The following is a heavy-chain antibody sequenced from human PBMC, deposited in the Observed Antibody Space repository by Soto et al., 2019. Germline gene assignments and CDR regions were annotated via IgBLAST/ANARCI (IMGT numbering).Heavy chain of an antibody. Sequence: PSETLSLTCTVSGGSVSSGSYYWSWIRQPPGKGLEWIGYIYYSGSTNYNPSLKSRVTISVDTSKNQFSLKLSSVTAADTAVYYCARWFGEYLVFDYWGQGTLVTVSS. V-gene: IGHV4-61*01. J-gene: IGHJ4*02. D-gene: IGHD3-10*01. CDR1: GGSVSSGSYY. CDR3: ARWFGEYLVFDY. CDR2: IYYSGST.